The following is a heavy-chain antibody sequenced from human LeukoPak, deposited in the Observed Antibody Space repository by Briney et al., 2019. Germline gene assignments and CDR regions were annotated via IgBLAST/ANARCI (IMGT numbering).Heavy chain of an antibody. Sequence: GGSLRLSCAASGFTFSTYAMHWVRQSPGKGLEWVAVISYDGSDKNYADSVKGRFTISRDNAKNSLYLQMNSLRAEDTAVYYCARDPYSGSYGNYYYYFMDVWGKGTTVTISS. CDR1: GFTFSTYA. J-gene: IGHJ6*03. CDR2: ISYDGSDK. V-gene: IGHV3-30*04. CDR3: ARDPYSGSYGNYYYYFMDV. D-gene: IGHD1-26*01.